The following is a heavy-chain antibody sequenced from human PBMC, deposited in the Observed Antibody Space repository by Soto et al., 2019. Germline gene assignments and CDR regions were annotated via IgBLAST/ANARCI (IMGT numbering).Heavy chain of an antibody. CDR1: GFTFSSYA. CDR3: ARAYDYSNYVIDV. CDR2: ISYDGSNK. Sequence: PGGSLRLSCAASGFTFSSYAMHCVRQAPGKGLDWVAVISYDGSNKYYADSVKGRFTISRDNSKNTLYLQMNSLRAEDTAVYYCARAYDYSNYVIDVWGQGTTVTVSS. D-gene: IGHD4-4*01. V-gene: IGHV3-30-3*01. J-gene: IGHJ6*02.